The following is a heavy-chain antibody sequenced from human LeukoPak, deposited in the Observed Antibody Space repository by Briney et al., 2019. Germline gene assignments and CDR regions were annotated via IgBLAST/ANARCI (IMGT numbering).Heavy chain of an antibody. V-gene: IGHV1-2*02. CDR3: ARALVEGTTRTDY. CDR1: GYTFTGYY. J-gene: IGHJ4*02. CDR2: INPNSGGT. D-gene: IGHD4-17*01. Sequence: ASVKVSCKASGYTFTGYYMHWVRQAPGQGHGWMGWINPNSGGTNYAQKFQGRVTMTRDTSISTAYMELSRLRSDDTAVYYCARALVEGTTRTDYWGQGTLVTVSS.